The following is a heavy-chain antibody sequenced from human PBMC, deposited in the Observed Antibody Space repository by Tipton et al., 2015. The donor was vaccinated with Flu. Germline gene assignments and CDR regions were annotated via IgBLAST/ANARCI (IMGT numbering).Heavy chain of an antibody. Sequence: SLRLSCAASGFTFTNYGMSWVRQAPGKGLQWVSGITPNTYNTYYADSVKGRFIVSRDNSKNILYLQMNSLRADDTAVYSCAKVIPELVAGLDSWGQGTLVTVSS. CDR1: GFTFTNYG. CDR2: ITPNTYNT. CDR3: AKVIPELVAGLDS. V-gene: IGHV3-23*01. J-gene: IGHJ4*02. D-gene: IGHD6-19*01.